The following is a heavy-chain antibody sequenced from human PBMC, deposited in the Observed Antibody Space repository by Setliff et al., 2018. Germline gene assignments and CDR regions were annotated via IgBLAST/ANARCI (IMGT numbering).Heavy chain of an antibody. J-gene: IGHJ6*03. Sequence: TSETLSLTCTVSGGSFSPYYWAWVRQPPGKGLEWIGYISYSGSTNYNPSLKSRVTISVDRSKNQFSLKLSSVIAADTAVYYCARDLYSSSSGGFYYYYYYMDVWGKGTTVTVSS. D-gene: IGHD6-6*01. V-gene: IGHV4-59*12. CDR1: GGSFSPYY. CDR3: ARDLYSSSSGGFYYYYYYMDV. CDR2: ISYSGST.